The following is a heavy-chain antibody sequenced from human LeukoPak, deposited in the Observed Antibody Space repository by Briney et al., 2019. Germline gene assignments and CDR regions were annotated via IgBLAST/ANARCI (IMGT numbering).Heavy chain of an antibody. Sequence: GGSLRLSCAASGFTFSSYAMSWVRQAPGKGLEWVSAISGSGGSTYYADSVKGRFTFSRDNSKTTLYLQMNSLRAEDTAVYYCAKDALYYYGSGRSFDYWGQGTLVTVSS. D-gene: IGHD3-10*01. CDR1: GFTFSSYA. V-gene: IGHV3-23*01. CDR2: ISGSGGST. J-gene: IGHJ4*02. CDR3: AKDALYYYGSGRSFDY.